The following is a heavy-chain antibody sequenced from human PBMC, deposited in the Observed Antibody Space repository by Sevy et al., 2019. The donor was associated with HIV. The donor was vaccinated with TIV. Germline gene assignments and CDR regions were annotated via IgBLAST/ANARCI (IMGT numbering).Heavy chain of an antibody. CDR1: GFTFSNAW. CDR3: TRGVVVITKYYYYYIDV. Sequence: GGSLRLSCAASGFTFSNAWMSWVRQAPGKGLEWVGHIKSKTNGGTTDYAAPVKGRFTISRDDSKNTLYLQMNSLKTEDTAVYYCTRGVVVITKYYYYYIDVWGIGTTVTVSS. CDR2: IKSKTNGGTT. V-gene: IGHV3-15*01. D-gene: IGHD2-21*01. J-gene: IGHJ6*03.